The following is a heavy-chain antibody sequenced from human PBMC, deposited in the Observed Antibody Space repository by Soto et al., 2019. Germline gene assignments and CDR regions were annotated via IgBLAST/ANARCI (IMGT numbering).Heavy chain of an antibody. Sequence: QVQLQESGPGLVKPSETLSVTCTVSGESIRSFYWTWIRQPPGKGLEWVGYIFSSGSTNYNPSLKSRVTISVDTSENQFSLKLTSVTAADTAVYYCARVGYCSSTPCWPIGYFEYWGQGTLVTVSS. CDR2: IFSSGST. J-gene: IGHJ4*02. CDR3: ARVGYCSSTPCWPIGYFEY. CDR1: GESIRSFY. D-gene: IGHD2-2*01. V-gene: IGHV4-59*01.